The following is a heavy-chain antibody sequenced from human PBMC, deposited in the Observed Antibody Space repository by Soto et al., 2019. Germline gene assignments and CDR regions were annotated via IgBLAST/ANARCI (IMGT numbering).Heavy chain of an antibody. J-gene: IGHJ5*01. CDR2: ISYDGRRT. D-gene: IGHD3-22*01. CDR3: ARWVGGSMYDNSGKYDS. Sequence: QVQLVESGGGVVQPGRSLRLTCAASGFIFSGSGMHWVRQAPGKGLEWVALISYDGRRTYYADSVRDRFTISRDNGQNTLYLQMNGLRAEDTAVYFCARWVGGSMYDNSGKYDSWGQGTLVIVSS. CDR1: GFIFSGSG. V-gene: IGHV3-30*03.